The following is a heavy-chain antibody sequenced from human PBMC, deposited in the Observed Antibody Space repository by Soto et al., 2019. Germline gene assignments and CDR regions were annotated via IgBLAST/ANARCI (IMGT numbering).Heavy chain of an antibody. Sequence: QVQLVQSGAEVKKPGASVKVSCKASGYTFTSYDINWVRQATGQGLEWMGWMNPNSGNTGYAQKFQGRVTMTRNTSISTAYMELSSLRSEDTAVYYCARVLRYYDNFYYCGMDVWGQGTTVTVSS. CDR1: GYTFTSYD. CDR2: MNPNSGNT. V-gene: IGHV1-8*01. J-gene: IGHJ6*02. CDR3: ARVLRYYDNFYYCGMDV. D-gene: IGHD3-9*01.